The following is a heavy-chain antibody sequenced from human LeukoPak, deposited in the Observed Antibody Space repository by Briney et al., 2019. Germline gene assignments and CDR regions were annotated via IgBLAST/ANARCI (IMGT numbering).Heavy chain of an antibody. V-gene: IGHV4-59*01. Sequence: SETLSLTCTVSGGSISSYYWSWIRQPPGKGLEWIGYIYYSGSTNYNPSLKSRVTISVDTSKNQFSLKLSSVTAADTAVYYCARFRVVPAVFYFDYWGQGTLVTVSS. CDR3: ARFRVVPAVFYFDY. D-gene: IGHD2-2*01. CDR2: IYYSGST. CDR1: GGSISSYY. J-gene: IGHJ4*02.